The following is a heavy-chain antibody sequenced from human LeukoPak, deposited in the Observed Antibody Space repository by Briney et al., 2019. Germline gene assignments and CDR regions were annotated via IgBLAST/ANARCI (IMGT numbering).Heavy chain of an antibody. J-gene: IGHJ4*02. Sequence: PSETLSLTCTVSGGSISSGDYYWSWIRQTPGKGLEWIGYIYYSGSTYYNPSLKSRVTISVDTSKNQFSLKLSSVTAADTAVYYCASHYYYDSSGYYFWGQGTLVTVSS. CDR1: GGSISSGDYY. CDR2: IYYSGST. D-gene: IGHD3-22*01. V-gene: IGHV4-30-4*08. CDR3: ASHYYYDSSGYYF.